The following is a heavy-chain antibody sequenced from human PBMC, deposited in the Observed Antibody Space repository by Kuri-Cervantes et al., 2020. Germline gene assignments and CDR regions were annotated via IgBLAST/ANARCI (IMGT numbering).Heavy chain of an antibody. J-gene: IGHJ4*02. CDR3: ARGGSSSAVDTAMSL. Sequence: ASVKVSCKAYGYSFIIDETTWVRQAPGQGLDWMGWISAYNAYTAYAQKLQGRVTMITDTSTTTANMELRSLRSDDTAVYYCARGGSSSAVDTAMSLWGQGTLVTVSS. CDR2: ISAYNAYT. CDR1: GYSFIIDE. V-gene: IGHV1-18*01. D-gene: IGHD5-18*01.